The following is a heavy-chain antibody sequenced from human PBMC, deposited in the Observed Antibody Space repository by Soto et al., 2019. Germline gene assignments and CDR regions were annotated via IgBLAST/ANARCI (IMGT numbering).Heavy chain of an antibody. CDR2: ILPIFNTA. Sequence: SVKVSCKASGGTFSSNAISWVRQAPGQGPEWMGGILPIFNTANYAQNFQGRVTITADESTSTSYMELTSLKSEDTAIYYCATGGRGYSSSFPRIYFEYWGHGTLVTVSS. D-gene: IGHD5-18*01. V-gene: IGHV1-69*13. J-gene: IGHJ4*01. CDR1: GGTFSSNA. CDR3: ATGGRGYSSSFPRIYFEY.